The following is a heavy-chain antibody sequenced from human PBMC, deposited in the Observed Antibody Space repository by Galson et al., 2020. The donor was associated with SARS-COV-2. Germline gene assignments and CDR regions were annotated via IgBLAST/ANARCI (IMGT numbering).Heavy chain of an antibody. V-gene: IGHV3-9*01. CDR3: AKDIGGIAAAGTFDY. CDR1: VFTFEDYA. Sequence: SLKISCAAPVFTFEDYAMHWVRQAPGKGLEWVSGISWNTGSIGYADSVKDRFTISRDNAKNSLYLQMNSLRAEDTALYYCAKDIGGIAAAGTFDYWGQGTLVTVSS. J-gene: IGHJ4*02. D-gene: IGHD6-13*01. CDR2: ISWNTGSI.